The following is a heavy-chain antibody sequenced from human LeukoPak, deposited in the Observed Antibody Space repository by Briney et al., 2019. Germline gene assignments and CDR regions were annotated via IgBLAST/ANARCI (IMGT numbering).Heavy chain of an antibody. CDR3: ARERFHGSGAPKYDF. CDR1: GFTFSNYW. J-gene: IGHJ4*02. CDR2: INSDGINT. Sequence: GGSLRLSCAASGFTFSNYWMHWVRQAPGKGLVWVSRINSDGINTSYADSVKGRFTISRDNAKNSLYLQGKSLRVDDTAVYYCARERFHGSGAPKYDFWGQGTLVTVPS. V-gene: IGHV3-74*01. D-gene: IGHD3-10*01.